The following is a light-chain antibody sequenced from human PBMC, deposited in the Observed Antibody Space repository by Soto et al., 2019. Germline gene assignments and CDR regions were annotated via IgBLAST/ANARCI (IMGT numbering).Light chain of an antibody. V-gene: IGKV1-5*01. CDR2: DAS. J-gene: IGKJ4*01. CDR3: QQYYDYPPLI. CDR1: QSISSW. Sequence: DIQMTQSPSTLSASVGDRVTITCRASQSISSWLAWYQQKPGKAPKLLIYDASTRATGIPARFSGSGSGTEFTLTISSLQSEDFAVYYCQQYYDYPPLIFGGGTKVEIK.